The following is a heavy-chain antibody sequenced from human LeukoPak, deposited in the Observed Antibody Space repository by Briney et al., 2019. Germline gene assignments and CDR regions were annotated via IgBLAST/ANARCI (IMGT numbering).Heavy chain of an antibody. J-gene: IGHJ5*02. D-gene: IGHD2-2*01. CDR1: GYTFTAYY. Sequence: GASVKVSCKASGYTFTAYYIHWVRQAPGQGLEWMGIINPSGGRTSYAQKFQGRVTMTRDMSTSTVYMELSSLRSEDTAVYYCARTGVTAARYGNSGWFDPWGQGTLVTVSS. CDR3: ARTGVTAARYGNSGWFDP. V-gene: IGHV1-46*01. CDR2: INPSGGRT.